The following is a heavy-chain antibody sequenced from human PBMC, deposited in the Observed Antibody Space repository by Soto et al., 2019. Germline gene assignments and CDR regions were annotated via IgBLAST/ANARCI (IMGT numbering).Heavy chain of an antibody. CDR2: IDPSDSYT. V-gene: IGHV5-10-1*01. CDR3: ARLRYDYGDYLWFDP. D-gene: IGHD4-17*01. J-gene: IGHJ5*02. Sequence: PGESLKISCKGSGYSFTSYWISWVRQMPGKGLEWMGRIDPSDSYTKYGPSFQGHVTMSADKSISTAYLQWSSLKASDTAMYYCARLRYDYGDYLWFDPWGQGTLVTV. CDR1: GYSFTSYW.